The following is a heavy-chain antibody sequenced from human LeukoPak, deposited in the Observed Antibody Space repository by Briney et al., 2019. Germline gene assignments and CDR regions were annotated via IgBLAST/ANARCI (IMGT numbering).Heavy chain of an antibody. D-gene: IGHD3-16*02. CDR2: MIGRGGST. CDR1: GFTFYIHV. Sequence: VSLSLTSAASGFTFYIHVMSRVRQAPGKGLEWGTGMIGRGGSTYYADCVKGRFTITRDNSKNTLSLQMNSLRAEDTAIYYCAKASRGFAYRLDFWGQGTLVTVSS. CDR3: AKASRGFAYRLDF. J-gene: IGHJ4*02. V-gene: IGHV3-23*01.